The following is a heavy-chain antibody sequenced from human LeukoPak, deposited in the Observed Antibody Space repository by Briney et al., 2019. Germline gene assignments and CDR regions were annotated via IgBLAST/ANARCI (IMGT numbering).Heavy chain of an antibody. D-gene: IGHD5-12*01. V-gene: IGHV3-49*03. CDR1: GFTFGDYA. J-gene: IGHJ3*02. Sequence: GGSLRLSCTASGFTFGDYAMSWFRQAPGKGLEWVGFIRSKAYGGTTEYAASVKGRFTISRDDSKSIAYLQMNSLKTEDTAVYYCTRDSVPTIWAFDIWGQGTMVTVSS. CDR2: IRSKAYGGTT. CDR3: TRDSVPTIWAFDI.